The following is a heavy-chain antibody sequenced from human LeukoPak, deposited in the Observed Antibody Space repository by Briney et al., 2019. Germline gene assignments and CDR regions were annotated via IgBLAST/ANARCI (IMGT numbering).Heavy chain of an antibody. CDR3: ARGTYSGYPEN. J-gene: IGHJ4*02. V-gene: IGHV4-39*07. CDR1: GGSISSRSYY. CDR2: INHSGST. D-gene: IGHD5-12*01. Sequence: SETLSLTCTVSGGSISSRSYYWGWIRQPPGKGLEWIGEINHSGSTNHNPSLKSRVTISIDTSKNQFSLKLTSVTAADTGVYYCARGTYSGYPENWGQGTLVTVSS.